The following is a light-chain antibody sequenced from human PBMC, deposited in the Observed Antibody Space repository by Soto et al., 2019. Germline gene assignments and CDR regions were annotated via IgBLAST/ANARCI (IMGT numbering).Light chain of an antibody. CDR3: QQYDNSPGT. CDR2: GAS. Sequence: EIVLTQSPGTLSLFPGEGASLSCRASQSVSSNYLAWYQHKPGQAPRLLISGASRRATGIPDRLSGSGSGTEFTLTISRLEPEDFAVYYCQQYDNSPGTFGQGTKVEIK. J-gene: IGKJ1*01. V-gene: IGKV3-20*01. CDR1: QSVSSNY.